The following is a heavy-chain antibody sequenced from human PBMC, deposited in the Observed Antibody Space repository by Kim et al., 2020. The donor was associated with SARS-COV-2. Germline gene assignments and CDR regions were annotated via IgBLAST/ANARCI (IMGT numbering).Heavy chain of an antibody. D-gene: IGHD5-18*01. CDR1: GYTFTSYG. V-gene: IGHV1-18*01. J-gene: IGHJ4*02. CDR2: ISAYNGNK. Sequence: ASVKVSCKASGYTFTSYGISWVRQAPGQGLEWMGWISAYNGNKNYAQKLQGRVTMTTDTTTSTAYMELRSLRSDDTAVYYCARDPPRGGYSYDLDYWGQGTLVTVSS. CDR3: ARDPPRGGYSYDLDY.